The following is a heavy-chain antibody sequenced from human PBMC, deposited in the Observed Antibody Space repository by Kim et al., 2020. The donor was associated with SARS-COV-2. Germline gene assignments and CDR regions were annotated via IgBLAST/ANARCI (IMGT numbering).Heavy chain of an antibody. CDR2: ITSSSTYI. V-gene: IGHV3-21*01. Sequence: GGSLRLSCAASGFTFSSYSMNWVRQAPGKGLEWVSSITSSSTYIYYADSVKGRFTLSRDNAKNSLYLQMNSLRAEDTAVYYCARDCRRAMTAIGSSCFDYWGQGTLVTVSS. J-gene: IGHJ4*02. D-gene: IGHD2-21*02. CDR3: ARDCRRAMTAIGSSCFDY. CDR1: GFTFSSYS.